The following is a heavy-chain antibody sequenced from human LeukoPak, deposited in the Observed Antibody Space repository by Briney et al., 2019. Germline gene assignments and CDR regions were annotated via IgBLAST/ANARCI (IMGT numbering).Heavy chain of an antibody. V-gene: IGHV3-23*01. D-gene: IGHD5-24*01. CDR2: VVGGGTT. J-gene: IGHJ5*02. CDR3: AKDLHYNDGRWEFDP. CDR1: GFAFSTFA. Sequence: GGSLRLSCAASGFAFSTFAMTWVRQAPGKGLEWVSGVVGGGTTYYADSVKGRFTLSKDNSKKTVYLQMNSLRVEDTAIYYCAKDLHYNDGRWEFDPWGQGTLVTVSS.